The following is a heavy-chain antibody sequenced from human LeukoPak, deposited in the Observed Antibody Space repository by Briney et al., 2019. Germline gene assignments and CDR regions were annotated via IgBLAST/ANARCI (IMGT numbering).Heavy chain of an antibody. CDR2: VSYNGGST. CDR3: TTYSGSYPDY. J-gene: IGHJ4*02. CDR1: GFTFSNNA. V-gene: IGHV3-23*01. D-gene: IGHD1-26*01. Sequence: GGSLRLSCAASGFTFSNNAMNWVRQAPGKGLEWVSAVSYNGGSTYYADSVKGRFTVSRDSSKNTLYLQMNSLRAEDTAVYYCTTYSGSYPDYWGQGTLVTVSS.